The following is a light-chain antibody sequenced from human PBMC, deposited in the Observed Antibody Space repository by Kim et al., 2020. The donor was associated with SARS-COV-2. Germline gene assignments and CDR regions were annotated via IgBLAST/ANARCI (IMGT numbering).Light chain of an antibody. CDR1: QDISNY. CDR3: QQYDDLPCT. J-gene: IGKJ3*01. V-gene: IGKV1-33*01. CDR2: GAS. Sequence: ASVGDRVTITCQASQDISNYLNWYQQKPEKAPKLLISGASNLEAGVPSRFGGSGSGRDFTFTISSLQPDDIATYYCQQYDDLPCTFGPGTKVDIK.